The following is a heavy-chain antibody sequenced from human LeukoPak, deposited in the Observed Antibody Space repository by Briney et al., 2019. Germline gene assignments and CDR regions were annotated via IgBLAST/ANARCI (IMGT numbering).Heavy chain of an antibody. CDR1: GFTFSRYG. V-gene: IGHV3-30*18. J-gene: IGHJ4*02. Sequence: PGRSLRLSCAASGFTFSRYGMHWVRQAPGKGLEWVAVISYDGGNKYHADSVKGRFTIPRDNSKNTLYLQMNSLRAGDTAVYYCAKDGDIGAAGYYFDYWGQGTLVTVSS. CDR3: AKDGDIGAAGYYFDY. D-gene: IGHD6-13*01. CDR2: ISYDGGNK.